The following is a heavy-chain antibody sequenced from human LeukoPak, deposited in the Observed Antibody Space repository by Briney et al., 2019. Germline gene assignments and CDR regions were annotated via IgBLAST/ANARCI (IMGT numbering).Heavy chain of an antibody. V-gene: IGHV4-39*01. J-gene: IGHJ5*02. Sequence: SETLSLTCTVSGGSISSSSYYWGWIRQPPGKGLEWIGSIYYSGSTYYNPSLKSRVTISVDTSKNQFSLKLSSVTAADTAVHYCARQFKDIVVVPANNWFDPWGQGILVTVSS. CDR3: ARQFKDIVVVPANNWFDP. D-gene: IGHD2-2*01. CDR2: IYYSGST. CDR1: GGSISSSSYY.